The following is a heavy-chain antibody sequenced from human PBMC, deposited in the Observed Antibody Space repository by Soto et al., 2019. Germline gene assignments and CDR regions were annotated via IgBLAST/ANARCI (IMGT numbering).Heavy chain of an antibody. CDR1: GGSISSDY. V-gene: IGHV4-59*01. Sequence: NPSETLSLTCTVSGGSISSDYWSWIRTPQGKGLEWIGYIYYSGSTNYNPSLKSRVTISVDTSKNQFSLKLSSVTAAATAVYYWARDVTGTTPAFDLWGQGTRVTV. J-gene: IGHJ3*01. CDR2: IYYSGST. D-gene: IGHD1-20*01. CDR3: ARDVTGTTPAFDL.